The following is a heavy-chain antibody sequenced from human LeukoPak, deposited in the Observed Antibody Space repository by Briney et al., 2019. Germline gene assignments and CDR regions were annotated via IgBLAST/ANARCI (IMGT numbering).Heavy chain of an antibody. Sequence: GSSVKVSCKASGGTFSSYAISWVRQAPGQGREWMGGIIPIFGTANYAQKFQGRVTITADKSTSTAYMELSSLRPEDTAVYYCAREGGGILTGYYPGWGQGTLVTVSS. V-gene: IGHV1-69*06. CDR2: IIPIFGTA. D-gene: IGHD3-9*01. J-gene: IGHJ4*02. CDR3: AREGGGILTGYYPG. CDR1: GGTFSSYA.